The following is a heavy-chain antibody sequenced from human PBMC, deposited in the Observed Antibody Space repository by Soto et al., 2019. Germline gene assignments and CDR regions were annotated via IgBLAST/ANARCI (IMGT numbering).Heavy chain of an antibody. CDR2: ISGSGGST. J-gene: IGHJ4*02. CDR3: AKDAWMTTVTTWTKTKNYYFDY. D-gene: IGHD4-4*01. V-gene: IGHV3-23*01. Sequence: GGSLRLSCAASGFTFSSYAMSWVRQAPGKGLEWVSAISGSGGSTYYADSVKGRFTISRDNSKNTLYLQMNSLRAEDTAVYYCAKDAWMTTVTTWTKTKNYYFDYWGQGTLVTVSS. CDR1: GFTFSSYA.